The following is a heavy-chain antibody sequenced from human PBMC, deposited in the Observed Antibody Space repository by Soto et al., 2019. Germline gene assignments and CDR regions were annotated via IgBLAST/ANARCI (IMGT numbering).Heavy chain of an antibody. CDR3: ARGLARYSSSWYGGGGQDP. J-gene: IGHJ5*02. V-gene: IGHV4-34*01. CDR2: INHSGST. D-gene: IGHD6-13*01. Sequence: PSETLSLTCAVYGGSFSGYYWSWIRQPPGKGLEWIGEINHSGSTNYNPSLKSRVTISVDTSKNQFSLKLSSVTAADTAVYYCARGLARYSSSWYGGGGQDPWGQGTLVTVSS. CDR1: GGSFSGYY.